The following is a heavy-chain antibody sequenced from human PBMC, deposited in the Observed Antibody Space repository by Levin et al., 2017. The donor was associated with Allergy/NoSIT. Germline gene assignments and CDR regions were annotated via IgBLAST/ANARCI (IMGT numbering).Heavy chain of an antibody. CDR2: IYHSGST. V-gene: IGHV4-4*02. J-gene: IGHJ4*02. Sequence: SETLSLTCAVSGGSISSSNWWSWVRQPPGKGLEWIGEIYHSGSTNYNPSLKSRVTISVDKSKNQFSLKLSSVTAADTAVYYCARAYEYSSGWYYFDYWGQGTLVTVSS. D-gene: IGHD6-19*01. CDR3: ARAYEYSSGWYYFDY. CDR1: GGSISSSNW.